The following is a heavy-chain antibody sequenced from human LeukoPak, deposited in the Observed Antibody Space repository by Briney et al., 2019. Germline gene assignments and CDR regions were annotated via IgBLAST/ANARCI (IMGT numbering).Heavy chain of an antibody. CDR1: GFTFSSYS. D-gene: IGHD7-27*01. CDR2: ISSSSSYI. CDR3: ARGELGKKDY. V-gene: IGHV3-21*01. J-gene: IGHJ4*02. Sequence: GSLRLSCAASGFTFSSYSMNWVRQAPGKGLEWVSSISSSSSYIYYADSVKGRFTISRDNAKNSLYLQMNSLKAEGTAVYYCARGELGKKDYWGQGTLVTVSS.